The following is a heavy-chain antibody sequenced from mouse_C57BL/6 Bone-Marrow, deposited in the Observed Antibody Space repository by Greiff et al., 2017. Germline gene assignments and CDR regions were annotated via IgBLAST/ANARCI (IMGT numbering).Heavy chain of an antibody. D-gene: IGHD1-1*01. CDR1: GFNINDYY. J-gene: IGHJ3*01. Sequence: EVQLKQSGAELVKPGASVKLSCTASGFNINDYYMHWVKQRTEQGLEWIGRIGPEDGETKYAPTFQGKATITADTSTNTAYMQISSLTSEDTAVYYGARDYGSIPLFAYWGQGTLVTVSA. V-gene: IGHV14-2*01. CDR3: ARDYGSIPLFAY. CDR2: IGPEDGET.